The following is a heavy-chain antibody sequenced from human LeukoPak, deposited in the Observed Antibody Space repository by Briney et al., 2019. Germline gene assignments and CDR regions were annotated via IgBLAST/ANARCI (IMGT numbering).Heavy chain of an antibody. Sequence: PGRSLRLSCAASGFTFSSYALHWVRQAPGKGLEWVAFIRYDGSNKYYADSVKGRFTISRDNSKNTLYLQMNSLRAEDTAVYYCAKEIFTMIVVVITGGGMDVWGQGTTVTVSS. V-gene: IGHV3-30*02. D-gene: IGHD3-22*01. CDR2: IRYDGSNK. CDR3: AKEIFTMIVVVITGGGMDV. CDR1: GFTFSSYA. J-gene: IGHJ6*02.